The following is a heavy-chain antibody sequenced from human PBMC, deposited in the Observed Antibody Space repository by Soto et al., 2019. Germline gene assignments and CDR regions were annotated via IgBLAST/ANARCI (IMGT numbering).Heavy chain of an antibody. J-gene: IGHJ4*02. CDR2: ISYDGSNK. V-gene: IGHV3-30-3*01. CDR3: ARGQAIFGVDGWDY. Sequence: QVQLVESGGGVVQPGRSLRLSCAASGFTFSSYAMHWVRQAPGKGLERVAVISYDGSNKYYADSVKGRFTISRDNSKNTLYLQMNSLRAEDTAVYYCARGQAIFGVDGWDYWGQGTLVTVSS. D-gene: IGHD3-3*01. CDR1: GFTFSSYA.